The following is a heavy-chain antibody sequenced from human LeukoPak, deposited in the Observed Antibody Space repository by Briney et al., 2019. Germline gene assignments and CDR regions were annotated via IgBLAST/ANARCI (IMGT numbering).Heavy chain of an antibody. V-gene: IGHV4-4*02. J-gene: IGHJ6*02. CDR1: GGSISSSNW. CDR2: IYHSGST. D-gene: IGHD3-22*01. Sequence: PSGTLSLTCAVSGGSISSSNWWSWVRQPPGKGLEWIGEIYHSGSTNYNPSFKSRVTISVDKSKNQFSQKLSSVTAADTAVYYCARVAYYDSSGYYYPSHGMDVWGQGTTVTVSS. CDR3: ARVAYYDSSGYYYPSHGMDV.